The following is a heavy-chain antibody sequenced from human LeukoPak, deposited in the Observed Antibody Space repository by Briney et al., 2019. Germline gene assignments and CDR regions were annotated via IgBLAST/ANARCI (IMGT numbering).Heavy chain of an antibody. CDR2: IYSSGGT. CDR1: GGSISSYY. Sequence: SETLSLTCTVSGGSISSYYWSWIRQPAGKGLEWVARIYSSGGTNYNPSLKSRVTMSVDTSKNQFSLKLSSVTAADTAVYYCARDRGYSYGEAYYMDVWGKGTTVTVSS. CDR3: ARDRGYSYGEAYYMDV. J-gene: IGHJ6*03. D-gene: IGHD5-18*01. V-gene: IGHV4-4*07.